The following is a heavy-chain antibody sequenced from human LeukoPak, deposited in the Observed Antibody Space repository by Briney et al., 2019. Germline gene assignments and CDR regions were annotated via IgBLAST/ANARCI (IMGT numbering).Heavy chain of an antibody. J-gene: IGHJ6*04. CDR1: GGSISSSTYY. Sequence: LSLTCTVSGGSISSSTYYWGWIRQPPGKGLEWVSYISSSGSTIYYADSVKGRFTISRDNAKNSLYLQMNSLRAEDTAVYYCAELGTTMIGGVWGKGTTVTISS. CDR3: AELGTTMIGGV. CDR2: ISSSGSTI. D-gene: IGHD3-10*02. V-gene: IGHV3-11*04.